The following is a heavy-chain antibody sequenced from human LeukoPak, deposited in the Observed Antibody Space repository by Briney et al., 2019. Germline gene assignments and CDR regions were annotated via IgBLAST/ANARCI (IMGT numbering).Heavy chain of an antibody. Sequence: GESLKISCKGSGYSFTSHWISWVRQMPARGLEWMGRIDPSDSYTNYSPSFQGHVTISVDKSSRTVYLQWSSLKASDTAMYYCARGGMITFGGIIARGYWGQGTLVTVSS. V-gene: IGHV5-10-1*01. CDR2: IDPSDSYT. CDR3: ARGGMITFGGIIARGY. CDR1: GYSFTSHW. J-gene: IGHJ4*02. D-gene: IGHD3-16*02.